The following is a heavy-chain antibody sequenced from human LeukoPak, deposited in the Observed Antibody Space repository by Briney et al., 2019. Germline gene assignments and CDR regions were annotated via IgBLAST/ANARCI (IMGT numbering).Heavy chain of an antibody. CDR3: VKGIPPGVQTIDP. D-gene: IGHD1-1*01. V-gene: IGHV3-64D*06. Sequence: GGSLRLSCSASGFTFSSYTMHWVRQAPGKGLEYVSAITNGGSTYYADSVKGRFIVSRDNSKSTLYLQMSSLRADDTAVYYCVKGIPPGVQTIDPWGQGTLVTVSS. J-gene: IGHJ5*02. CDR1: GFTFSSYT. CDR2: ITNGGST.